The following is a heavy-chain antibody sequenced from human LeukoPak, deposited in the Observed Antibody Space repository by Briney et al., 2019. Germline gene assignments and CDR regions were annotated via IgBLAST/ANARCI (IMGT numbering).Heavy chain of an antibody. J-gene: IGHJ4*02. CDR1: GFTFDDYA. D-gene: IGHD6-19*01. Sequence: GGSLRLSCAASGFTFDDYAMHWVRQAPGKGLEGVSGITWNGGMRGYADSVKGRFTISRDNAKKSLYLQMNNPRVEDTALYYCAKEIAVAGYAFDYWGQGILSPSP. CDR3: AKEIAVAGYAFDY. V-gene: IGHV3-9*01. CDR2: ITWNGGMR.